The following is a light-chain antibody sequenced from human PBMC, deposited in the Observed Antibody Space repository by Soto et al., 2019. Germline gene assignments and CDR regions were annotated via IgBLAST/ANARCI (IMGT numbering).Light chain of an antibody. CDR3: QQYDNFPFT. Sequence: DIRMTQSPSSLSASVGDRVTITCQASQDIKSNLNWFKQKSGKAPRLLVYDASNLETGVTSRFSGSGSGTDFTFTIRSLQPEDTATYFCQQYDNFPFTFGPGTKVDI. V-gene: IGKV1-33*01. CDR2: DAS. J-gene: IGKJ3*01. CDR1: QDIKSN.